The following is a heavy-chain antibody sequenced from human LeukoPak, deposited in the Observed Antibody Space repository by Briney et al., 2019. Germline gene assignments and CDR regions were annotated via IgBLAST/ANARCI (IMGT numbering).Heavy chain of an antibody. Sequence: PGRSLRLSCAAPGFTFSSYAMHWVRQAPGKGLEWVAVISYDGSNKYYADSVKGRFTISRDNSKNTLYLQMNSLRAEDTALYYCAKGPVTTTDYYYYGMDVWGQGTTVTVSS. CDR3: AKGPVTTTDYYYYGMDV. V-gene: IGHV3-30-3*01. CDR1: GFTFSSYA. J-gene: IGHJ6*02. D-gene: IGHD4-17*01. CDR2: ISYDGSNK.